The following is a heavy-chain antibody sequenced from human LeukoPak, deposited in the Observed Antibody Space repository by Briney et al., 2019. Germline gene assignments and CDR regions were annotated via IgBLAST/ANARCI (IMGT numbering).Heavy chain of an antibody. CDR3: ARLELGPYYFDY. CDR1: GGSISSYY. CDR2: IYYSGST. J-gene: IGHJ4*02. Sequence: PSETLSLTCTGSGGSISSYYWSWIRQPPGKGLEWIGYIYYSGSTNYNPSLKSRVTISVDTSKNQFSLKLSSVTAADTAVYYCARLELGPYYFDYWGQGTLVTVSS. D-gene: IGHD7-27*01. V-gene: IGHV4-59*08.